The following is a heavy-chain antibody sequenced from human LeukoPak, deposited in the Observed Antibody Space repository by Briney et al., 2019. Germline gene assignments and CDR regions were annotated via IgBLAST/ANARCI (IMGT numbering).Heavy chain of an antibody. J-gene: IGHJ6*02. D-gene: IGHD3-10*01. CDR3: AKQVTMIRGPSSYYYYGMDV. V-gene: IGHV3-9*01. Sequence: GRSLRLSCAASGFTFDDYAMHWVRQAPGKGLEWVSGISWNSGSIGYADSMKGRFTISRGNAKNSLYLQMNSLRAEDTALYYCAKQVTMIRGPSSYYYYGMDVWGQGTTVTVSS. CDR2: ISWNSGSI. CDR1: GFTFDDYA.